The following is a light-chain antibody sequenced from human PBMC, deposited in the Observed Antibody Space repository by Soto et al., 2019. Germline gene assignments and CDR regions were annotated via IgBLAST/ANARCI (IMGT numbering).Light chain of an antibody. CDR2: EAS. Sequence: IQMTQSPSSLSASIGDRVTITCRASQSISSYLNWYQQKPGKAPKLLIYEASSLESGVPSRFGGSGSGTEFTLTISSLQPEDFATYYCLQDYNYPWTFGQGTKVDIK. CDR1: QSISSY. CDR3: LQDYNYPWT. J-gene: IGKJ1*01. V-gene: IGKV1-6*01.